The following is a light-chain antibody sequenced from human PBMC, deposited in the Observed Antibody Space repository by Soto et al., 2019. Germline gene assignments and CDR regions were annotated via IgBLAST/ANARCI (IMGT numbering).Light chain of an antibody. CDR2: WAS. V-gene: IGKV4-1*01. Sequence: LMSQSKASMAVSLGERATINCKSSQSVFSNSNNKKYLAWYQQKPGRPPKLLIHWASIRESGAPDLFSGGGSCTDVTHTISSRPAADVVVNYCCQHYSTSWTFGQGTKVDIK. CDR3: CQHYSTSWT. J-gene: IGKJ1*01. CDR1: QSVFSNSNNKKY.